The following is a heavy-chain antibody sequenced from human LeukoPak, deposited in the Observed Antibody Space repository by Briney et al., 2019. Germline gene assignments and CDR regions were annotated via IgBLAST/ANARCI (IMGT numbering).Heavy chain of an antibody. CDR1: GGSISSSSYY. D-gene: IGHD2-15*01. V-gene: IGHV4-39*07. CDR2: IYYSGST. J-gene: IGHJ4*02. Sequence: SETLSLTCTVSGGSISSSSYYWGWIRQPPGKGLEWIGSIYYSGSTYYNPSLKSRVTISVDTSKNQFSLKLSSVTAADTAVYYCARAFRVVASTSVFDYWGQGTLVTVSS. CDR3: ARAFRVVASTSVFDY.